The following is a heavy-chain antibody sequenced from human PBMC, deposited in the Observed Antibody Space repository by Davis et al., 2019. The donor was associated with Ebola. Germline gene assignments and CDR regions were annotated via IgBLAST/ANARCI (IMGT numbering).Heavy chain of an antibody. D-gene: IGHD3-22*01. J-gene: IGHJ4*02. V-gene: IGHV3-43D*03. CDR3: VAYDSTFRNY. Sequence: GGSLRLSCAASGFSFGDYAMHWVRQAPGKGLEWVSLISWDGRSTAYAESVRGRFSISRDNSKKFLYLQMNSLSTEDTARYYCVAYDSTFRNYWGQGTLVTVSS. CDR1: GFSFGDYA. CDR2: ISWDGRST.